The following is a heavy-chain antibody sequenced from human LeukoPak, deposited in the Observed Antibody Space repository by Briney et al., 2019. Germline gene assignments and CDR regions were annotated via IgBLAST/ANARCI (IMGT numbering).Heavy chain of an antibody. V-gene: IGHV4-34*01. J-gene: IGHJ5*02. CDR3: AIRPHCSSTSCYVDNWFDP. CDR2: IKHSVST. Sequence: SETLSLTCAVYGGSFSGYYWSWIRQPPGKGLEWIGEIKHSVSTNYNPSLKSRVTISVDTSKNQFSLKLSSVTAADTAVYYCAIRPHCSSTSCYVDNWFDPWGQGTLVTVSS. D-gene: IGHD2-2*01. CDR1: GGSFSGYY.